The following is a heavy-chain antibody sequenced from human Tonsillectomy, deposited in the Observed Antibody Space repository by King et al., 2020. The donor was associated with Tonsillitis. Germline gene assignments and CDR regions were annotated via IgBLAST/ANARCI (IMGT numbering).Heavy chain of an antibody. J-gene: IGHJ3*02. Sequence: VQLVESGGGVVQPGRSLRLSCAASGFTFSTYGMHWVRQAPVKGLEGVALISFDGDNKYYADSVKGRFTISRDNSKNTLDLQMNSLRDEDTAVYYCARELMAWGHDAFDIWGQGTRVIVAS. CDR3: ARELMAWGHDAFDI. CDR1: GFTFSTYG. CDR2: ISFDGDNK. D-gene: IGHD2-8*01. V-gene: IGHV3-33*05.